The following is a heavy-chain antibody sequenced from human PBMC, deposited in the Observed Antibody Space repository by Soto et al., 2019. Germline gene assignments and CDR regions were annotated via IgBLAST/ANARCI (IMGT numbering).Heavy chain of an antibody. CDR2: IYHSGNT. CDR3: ASISSSDYVSFDY. CDR1: GGSISSYY. Sequence: SETLSLTCTVSGGSISSYYWIWIRQAPGKGLEWIGYIYHSGNTNYNPSLKSRVTISVDTSKNQFSLKLSSVTAADTAVYYCASISSSDYVSFDYWGQGTLVTVSS. V-gene: IGHV4-59*01. J-gene: IGHJ4*02. D-gene: IGHD6-6*01.